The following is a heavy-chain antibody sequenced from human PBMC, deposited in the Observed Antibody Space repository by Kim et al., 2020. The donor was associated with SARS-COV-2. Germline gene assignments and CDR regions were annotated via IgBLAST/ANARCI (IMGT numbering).Heavy chain of an antibody. Sequence: SETLSLTCTVSGGSISGGSYYWSWIRQPAGKGLEWIGRIYTSGSTNYNPSLKSRVTISVDMSKNQFSLKLSSVTAADTAVYYCAREYGPLVPPDYWGQGTLVTVSS. CDR2: IYTSGST. D-gene: IGHD6-6*01. J-gene: IGHJ4*02. CDR3: AREYGPLVPPDY. CDR1: GGSISGGSYY. V-gene: IGHV4-61*02.